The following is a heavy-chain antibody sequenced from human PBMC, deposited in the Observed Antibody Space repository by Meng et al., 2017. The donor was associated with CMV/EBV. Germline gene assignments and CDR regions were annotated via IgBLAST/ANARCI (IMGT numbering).Heavy chain of an antibody. J-gene: IGHJ4*02. D-gene: IGHD1-14*01. Sequence: WASSRFSFRSYAMSWVPRAPGKGLEWVSSRPSGGSGKYYADSVKGRFTISRDHSENTLYLQMSSLRADDTAVYFCPRRDNTNRYSLDHWGQGTLVTVSS. CDR1: RFSFRSYA. V-gene: IGHV3-23*01. CDR3: PRRDNTNRYSLDH. CDR2: RPSGGSGK.